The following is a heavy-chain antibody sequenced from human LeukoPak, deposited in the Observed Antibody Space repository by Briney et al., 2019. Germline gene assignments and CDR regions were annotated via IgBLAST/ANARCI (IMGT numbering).Heavy chain of an antibody. V-gene: IGHV4-59*08. J-gene: IGHJ4*02. CDR1: GGSISSYY. CDR2: IYYSGST. D-gene: IGHD3-22*01. CDR3: ARSYYYDSSGYSPIDY. Sequence: PSETLSLTCTVSGGSISSYYRSWIRQPPGKGLEWIGYIYYSGSTNYNPSLKSRVTISVDTSKNQFSLKLSSVTAADTAVYYCARSYYYDSSGYSPIDYWGQGTLVTVSS.